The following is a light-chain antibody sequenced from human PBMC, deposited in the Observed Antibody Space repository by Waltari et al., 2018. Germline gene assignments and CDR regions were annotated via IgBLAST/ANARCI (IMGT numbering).Light chain of an antibody. Sequence: YVVTQPPSVSVAPGKTATLTCGGENIESKSVTWYQQKPGQAPVLVIFYDSDRPSGIPERFSGSNSGNTATLTISWVEAEDEADYHCQVWDDTTNSGVFGGGTRLTVL. CDR1: NIESKS. J-gene: IGLJ3*02. CDR2: YDS. V-gene: IGLV3-21*04. CDR3: QVWDDTTNSGV.